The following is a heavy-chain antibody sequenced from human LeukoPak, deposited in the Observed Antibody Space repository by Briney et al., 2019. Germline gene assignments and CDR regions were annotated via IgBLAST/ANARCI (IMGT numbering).Heavy chain of an antibody. Sequence: GGSLRLSCAASRFTFSSYGMHWVRQAPGKGLEWVAVISYDGSNKYYADSVKGRFTISRDNSKNTLYLQMNSLRAEDTAVYYCAGDSSGYQVIDYWGQGTLVTVSS. CDR1: RFTFSSYG. CDR3: AGDSSGYQVIDY. D-gene: IGHD3-22*01. V-gene: IGHV3-30*03. CDR2: ISYDGSNK. J-gene: IGHJ4*02.